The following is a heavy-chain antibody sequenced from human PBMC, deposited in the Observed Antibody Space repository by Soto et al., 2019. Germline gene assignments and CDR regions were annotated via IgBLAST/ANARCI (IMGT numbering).Heavy chain of an antibody. Sequence: QVQLQESGPGLVKPSQTLSLTCTVSGGSISSGGYYWSWIRQHPGKGLEWIGYIYYNGDTYYNPSRTRRVSISIDKYKKQFSLRLTSVTAADTAVYYCARSHRDNWGSPDYFDYWGQGTLVTVSS. CDR3: ARSHRDNWGSPDYFDY. V-gene: IGHV4-31*03. CDR1: GGSISSGGYY. J-gene: IGHJ4*02. D-gene: IGHD7-27*01. CDR2: IYYNGDT.